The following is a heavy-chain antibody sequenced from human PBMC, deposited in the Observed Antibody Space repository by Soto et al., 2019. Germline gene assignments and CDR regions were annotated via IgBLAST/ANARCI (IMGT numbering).Heavy chain of an antibody. V-gene: IGHV4-39*01. D-gene: IGHD3-16*01. CDR2: IYYSGST. CDR1: GGSMSNGGYY. Sequence: QLQLQESGPGLVKPSETLSLTCTVSGGSMSNGGYYWGWMRQPPGKGLEWIGSIYYSGSTYNNPSLMSRLTMSIDTSKTQFSLKVTSVTAADTAVYYCARSRGEPPEGFDYWGQGTLVTVSS. J-gene: IGHJ4*02. CDR3: ARSRGEPPEGFDY.